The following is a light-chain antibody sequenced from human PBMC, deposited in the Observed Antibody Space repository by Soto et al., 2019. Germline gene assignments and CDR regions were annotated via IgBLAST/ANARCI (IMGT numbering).Light chain of an antibody. V-gene: IGLV2-14*03. J-gene: IGLJ3*02. CDR2: NVN. CDR3: TSFARSGPLFLM. Sequence: QLVLTQPDSLSGSPGQSITLPCTSARLGGGTFLCLSWFQQHRGKAPNHIIYNVNSRPSGVSTRYSGSESGNTAFLTISGLQTEDEADYFCTSFARSGPLFLMFGGGTKLTVL. CDR1: RLGGGTFLC.